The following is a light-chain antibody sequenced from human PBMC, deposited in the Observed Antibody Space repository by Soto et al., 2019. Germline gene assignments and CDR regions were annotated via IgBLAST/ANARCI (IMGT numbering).Light chain of an antibody. V-gene: IGKV1-33*01. CDR1: QDISNY. J-gene: IGKJ2*01. CDR2: HAS. Sequence: DIQMTQSPSSLSASVGDRVTITCQASQDISNYLNWYQQKPGKAPKLLIYHASNLETGVPSRFSRSGFGSDFSFTISSLQPEDIATYYCQQYDSLPMYTFGQGTKLEIK. CDR3: QQYDSLPMYT.